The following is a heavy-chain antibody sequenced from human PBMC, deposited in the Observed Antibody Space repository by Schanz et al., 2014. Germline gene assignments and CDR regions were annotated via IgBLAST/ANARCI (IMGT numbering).Heavy chain of an antibody. J-gene: IGHJ4*02. CDR1: GFTFSSYS. D-gene: IGHD5-12*01. CDR2: ISSSSSTR. Sequence: EVQLVESGGGLVQPGGSLRLSCAASGFTFSSYSMNWVRQAPGKGLEWVSYISSSSSTRYYADSVKGRFTISRDNSKNTVYMQMNSLRAEDTAEYYCARDFHGYGPHLDYWGQGSLVTVSS. CDR3: ARDFHGYGPHLDY. V-gene: IGHV3-48*01.